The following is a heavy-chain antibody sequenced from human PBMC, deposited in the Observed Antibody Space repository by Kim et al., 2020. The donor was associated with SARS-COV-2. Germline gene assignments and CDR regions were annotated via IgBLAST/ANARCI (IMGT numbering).Heavy chain of an antibody. V-gene: IGHV4-4*02. CDR3: ARLGTETGSYFRFD. CDR2: TYQTSNT. D-gene: IGHD2-15*01. Sequence: SETLSLTCAVSGVSISTANLFRCFLQPPGKRLVWICETYQTSNTNYNASLKSRFMISIDNSNNKLSLLLNSVTAADTAVYYCARLGTETGSYFRFD. J-gene: IGHJ4*01. CDR1: GVSISTANL.